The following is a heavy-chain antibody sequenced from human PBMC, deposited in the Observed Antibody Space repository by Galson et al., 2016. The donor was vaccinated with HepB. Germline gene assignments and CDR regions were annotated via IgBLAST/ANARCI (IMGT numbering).Heavy chain of an antibody. CDR1: GSTFSSYW. J-gene: IGHJ4*02. CDR3: ATYYYDSIGYYSAPFFAF. CDR2: IKQDGSEK. V-gene: IGHV3-7*03. D-gene: IGHD3-22*01. Sequence: SLRLSCAASGSTFSSYWMSWVRQAPGKGLEWVANIKQDGSEKYYVDSVKGRFTISRDNAKNSLYLQMDRLRAEDTAVYYCATYYYDSIGYYSAPFFAFWGQGTLVTVSS.